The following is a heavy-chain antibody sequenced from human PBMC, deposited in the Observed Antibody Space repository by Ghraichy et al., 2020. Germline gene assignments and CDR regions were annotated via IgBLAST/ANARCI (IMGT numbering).Heavy chain of an antibody. V-gene: IGHV3-7*03. J-gene: IGHJ4*02. D-gene: IGHD3-3*01. Sequence: GESLNISCVGSGFSFNRYWMSWVRQAPGKGLEWVANIKYDGSQKYDVDSVKGRFIISRDNAKNSLYLQMNSLRAEDTAVYYCTRQRSSRYEFWGALGYWGQGSLVTVSS. CDR2: IKYDGSQK. CDR3: TRQRSSRYEFWGALGY. CDR1: GFSFNRYW.